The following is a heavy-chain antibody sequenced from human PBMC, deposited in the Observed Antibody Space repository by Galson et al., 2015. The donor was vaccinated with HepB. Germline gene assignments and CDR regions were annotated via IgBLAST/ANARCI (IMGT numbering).Heavy chain of an antibody. D-gene: IGHD3-3*01. CDR1: GGSISSSNW. CDR2: IYHSGST. J-gene: IGHJ5*02. Sequence: ETLSLTCAVSGGSISSSNWWSWARQPPGKGLEWIGEIYHSGSTNYNPSLKSRVTISVDKSKNQFSLKLSPVTAADTAVYYCARAICPDGITIFGVVIPLDNWFDPWGQGTLVTVSS. V-gene: IGHV4-4*02. CDR3: ARAICPDGITIFGVVIPLDNWFDP.